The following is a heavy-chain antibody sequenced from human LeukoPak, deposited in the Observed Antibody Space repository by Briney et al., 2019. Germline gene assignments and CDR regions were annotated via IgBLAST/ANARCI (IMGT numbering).Heavy chain of an antibody. CDR2: IYPGDSDT. D-gene: IGHD3-9*01. CDR1: GYSFTSYW. Sequence: GESLKISCKGSGYSFTSYWIGWVRQMPGKGLEWMGIIYPGDSDTRYCPSFEGQVTISADKSISTAYLQWKSLKASDTAMYYCARHYGDYDILVGLYPYGMDVWSQGTTVTVSS. CDR3: ARHYGDYDILVGLYPYGMDV. J-gene: IGHJ6*02. V-gene: IGHV5-51*01.